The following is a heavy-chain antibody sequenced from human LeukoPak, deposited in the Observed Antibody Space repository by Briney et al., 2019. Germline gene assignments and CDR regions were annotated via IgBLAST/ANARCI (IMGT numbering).Heavy chain of an antibody. V-gene: IGHV1-69*06. CDR3: ARAMYGGNSEIGAFDI. CDR1: GGTFSSYA. CDR2: IIPIFGTA. D-gene: IGHD4-23*01. J-gene: IGHJ3*02. Sequence: SVKVSCKASGGTFSSYAISWVRQAPGQGLEWMGGIIPIFGTANYAQKFQGRVTITADKSTSTAYMELSSLRSEDTAVYYCARAMYGGNSEIGAFDIWGQGTMVTVSS.